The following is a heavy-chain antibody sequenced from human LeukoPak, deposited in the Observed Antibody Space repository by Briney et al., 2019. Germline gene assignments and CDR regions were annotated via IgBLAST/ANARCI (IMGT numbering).Heavy chain of an antibody. J-gene: IGHJ4*02. CDR2: IYYSGST. CDR1: GGSISSGGYY. CDR3: ASHYYDILTGYTPRFDY. Sequence: PSETLSLTCTVSGGSISSGGYYWSWIRQHPGKGLEWIGYIYYSGSTYYNPSLKSRVTISVDTSKNQFSLKLSSVTAADTAVYCCASHYYDILTGYTPRFDYWGQGTLVTVSS. V-gene: IGHV4-31*03. D-gene: IGHD3-9*01.